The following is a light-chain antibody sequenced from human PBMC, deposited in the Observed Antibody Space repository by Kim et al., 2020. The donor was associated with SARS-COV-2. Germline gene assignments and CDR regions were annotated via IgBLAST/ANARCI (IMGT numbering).Light chain of an antibody. CDR3: QQYNQWPGT. J-gene: IGKJ1*01. Sequence: EMVLTQSPATLSVSPGERATLSCRASQSVSSNLAWHEQKPGQAPRLLIYGTSTRATGIPDRFSGSGSGTEFTLTISSLQSEDFAVYYCQQYNQWPGTFGQGTKVDIK. CDR2: GTS. CDR1: QSVSSN. V-gene: IGKV3-15*01.